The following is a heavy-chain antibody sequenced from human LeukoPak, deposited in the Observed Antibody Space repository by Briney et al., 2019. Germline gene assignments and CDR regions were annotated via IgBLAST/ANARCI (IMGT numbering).Heavy chain of an antibody. V-gene: IGHV3-66*01. CDR1: GFTVSSNY. J-gene: IGHJ4*02. CDR2: IYSADTT. D-gene: IGHD7-27*01. CDR3: ARDPNWGAILPY. Sequence: GGSLRLSCAVSGFTVSSNYMNWVRQAPGKGREGVSVIYSADTTHYPEPVEGRFTISRDNSKHTLYLPMNSLRAEDTAVYYCARDPNWGAILPYWGQGTLVTVSS.